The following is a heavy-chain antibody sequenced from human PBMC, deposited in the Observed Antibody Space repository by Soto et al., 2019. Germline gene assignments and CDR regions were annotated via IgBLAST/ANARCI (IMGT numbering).Heavy chain of an antibody. Sequence: ASVKVSCKASGYTFTGYYMHWVRQAPGQGLEWMGWINPNSGGTNYAQKFQGWVTMTRDTSISTAYMGLSRLRSDDTAVYYCASAARGVTIPKAYYYYYIDVWGNGTTVTVAS. CDR3: ASAARGVTIPKAYYYYYIDV. V-gene: IGHV1-2*04. CDR1: GYTFTGYY. CDR2: INPNSGGT. D-gene: IGHD3-10*01. J-gene: IGHJ6*03.